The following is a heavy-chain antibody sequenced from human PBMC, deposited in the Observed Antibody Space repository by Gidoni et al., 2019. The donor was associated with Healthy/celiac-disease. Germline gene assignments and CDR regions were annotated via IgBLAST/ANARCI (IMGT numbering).Heavy chain of an antibody. Sequence: EVQLLESGGGVVQPGGSLRLSCAASGFTLSSYAMSWVRQAPGTGLEWVSAISGSGGSTYYAASVTGRFTISRDNSKTTLYLQMNSLRAEDTAVYYCAKASPGYPGYYFYYWGHGTLVTVSS. CDR2: ISGSGGST. CDR1: GFTLSSYA. J-gene: IGHJ4*01. CDR3: AKASPGYPGYYFYY. V-gene: IGHV3-23*01. D-gene: IGHD1-1*01.